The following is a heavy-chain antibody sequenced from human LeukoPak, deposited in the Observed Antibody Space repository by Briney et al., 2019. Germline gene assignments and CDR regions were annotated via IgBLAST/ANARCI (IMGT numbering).Heavy chain of an antibody. CDR1: GGSISTSSYY. CDR3: ASLDAYNKFFED. J-gene: IGHJ4*01. V-gene: IGHV4-39*07. CDR2: TYYSGNN. Sequence: SETLSLTCSVSGGSISTSSYYWGWIRQPPGKGLEWIGATYYSGNNFYNPSLESRVTISVDTSKNQFSLKMISVTAADTSVYYCASLDAYNKFFEDWGQGTLVTVSS. D-gene: IGHD5-24*01.